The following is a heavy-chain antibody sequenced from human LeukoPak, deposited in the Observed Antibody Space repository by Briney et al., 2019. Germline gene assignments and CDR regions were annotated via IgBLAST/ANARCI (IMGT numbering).Heavy chain of an antibody. CDR3: ARLLDNDSSGDPDTFDM. V-gene: IGHV4-59*11. Sequence: PSETLSLTCSVSDGSISRHFWSWIRQPPGKGLEWIAFIHYSGRTKYNPSLQSRVTISIDTSENNFSLRLTSVTAADTAVYYCARLLDNDSSGDPDTFDMWGQGTVVSVSS. CDR1: DGSISRHF. D-gene: IGHD3-22*01. J-gene: IGHJ3*02. CDR2: IHYSGRT.